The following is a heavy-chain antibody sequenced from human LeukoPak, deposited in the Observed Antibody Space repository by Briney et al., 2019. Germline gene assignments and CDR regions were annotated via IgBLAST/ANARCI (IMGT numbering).Heavy chain of an antibody. CDR3: ARDDGTGTTPHDY. CDR1: GFTFSSYA. V-gene: IGHV3-23*01. J-gene: IGHJ4*02. Sequence: PGGSLRLSCAASGFTFSSYAMSWVRQAPGKGLEWVSAISGSGGSTYYADSVKGRFTISRDNSKNTLYLQMNSLRADDTAVYYCARDDGTGTTPHDYWGQGTLVTVSS. D-gene: IGHD1-1*01. CDR2: ISGSGGST.